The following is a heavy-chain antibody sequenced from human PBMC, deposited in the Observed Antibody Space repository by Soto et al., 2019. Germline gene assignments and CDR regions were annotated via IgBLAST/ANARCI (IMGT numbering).Heavy chain of an antibody. J-gene: IGHJ4*02. Sequence: EVQLVESGGGLVQPGGSLRLSCAASGLTVSTNPMSWVPQAPGKGLEWVSVIYSGGGTHYADSVKGRFTISRDKSKNTVYLQMNNLRAEDTAVYYCARDGSGYWGQGTLVTVSS. CDR3: ARDGSGY. CDR2: IYSGGGT. CDR1: GLTVSTNP. V-gene: IGHV3-66*01.